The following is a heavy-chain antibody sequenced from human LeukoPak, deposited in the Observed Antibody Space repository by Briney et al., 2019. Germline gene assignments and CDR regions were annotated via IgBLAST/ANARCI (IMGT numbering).Heavy chain of an antibody. Sequence: ASVKVSCKASGYTFTSYYMHWVRQAPGQGLEWMGIINPSGGSTSYAQKFQGRVAMTRDTSTSTVYMELSSLRSEDTAVYYCAREAIGYCSSTSCSEISSFDPWGQGTLVTVSS. D-gene: IGHD2-2*01. CDR2: INPSGGST. CDR1: GYTFTSYY. V-gene: IGHV1-46*01. CDR3: AREAIGYCSSTSCSEISSFDP. J-gene: IGHJ5*02.